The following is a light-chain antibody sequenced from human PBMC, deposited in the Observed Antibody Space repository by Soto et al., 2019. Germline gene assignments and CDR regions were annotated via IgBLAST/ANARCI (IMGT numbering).Light chain of an antibody. J-gene: IGKJ1*01. CDR1: QSLRSS. CDR3: QQYGSSPRT. V-gene: IGKV3-20*01. CDR2: DAS. Sequence: ETMMTQSPDTLSVSLGERATLSCRASQSLRSSLAWYQQKPGQAPRLLIYDASNRATGIPDRFSGSGSGTDFTLTISRLEPEDFAVYYCQQYGSSPRTFGQGTKVDIK.